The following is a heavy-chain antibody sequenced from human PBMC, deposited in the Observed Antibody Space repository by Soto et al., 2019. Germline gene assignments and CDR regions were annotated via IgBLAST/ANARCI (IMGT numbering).Heavy chain of an antibody. D-gene: IGHD3-3*01. Sequence: QVQLVQSEAEVKKPGASLKVSCRASGYNFANYGISWVRQAPGQGLEWMGWISAHNGDTKYAQKVKGRVTRTADTSTSTAYMEMWSLRSDDTAVYYCARDAAYNDFWGGVMELYSYNMDVWGQGTTVTV. CDR2: ISAHNGDT. J-gene: IGHJ6*02. CDR3: ARDAAYNDFWGGVMELYSYNMDV. CDR1: GYNFANYG. V-gene: IGHV1-18*01.